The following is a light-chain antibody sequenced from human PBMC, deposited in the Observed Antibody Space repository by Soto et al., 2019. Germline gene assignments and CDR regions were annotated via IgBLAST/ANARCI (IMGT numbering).Light chain of an antibody. CDR2: RAS. V-gene: IGKV1-5*03. CDR3: QQYNAYSRT. CDR1: QRITTW. J-gene: IGKJ2*02. Sequence: DIQMTQSPPTLSASVGDRVTITCRASQRITTWLAWYQQKPGQAPKLLIYRASTLESGVPSRFSGSGSGTEFTLTISSLQPDDFATYYCQQYNAYSRTFGQGT.